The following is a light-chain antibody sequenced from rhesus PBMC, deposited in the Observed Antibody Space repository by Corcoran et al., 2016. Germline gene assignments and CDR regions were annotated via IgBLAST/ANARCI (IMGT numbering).Light chain of an antibody. CDR3: QHGYGTPFT. Sequence: DIQMPQSPSSLSASVGDTVTIPCRASQGISNNLAWYQQKPGKVPKLLIYYASTLQSGVPSRFSGSGSGTEFTLTISSLQPEDFATYYCQHGYGTPFTFGPGTKLDIK. J-gene: IGKJ3*01. CDR2: YAS. CDR1: QGISNN. V-gene: IGKV1S15*01.